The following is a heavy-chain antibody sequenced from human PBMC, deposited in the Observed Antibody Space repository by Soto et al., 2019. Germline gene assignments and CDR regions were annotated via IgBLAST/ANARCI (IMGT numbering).Heavy chain of an antibody. CDR1: GFTFSSYW. V-gene: IGHV3-7*01. Sequence: GGSLRLSCVASGFTFSSYWMSWVRQAPGKGLEWVANIKQDGSEKYHVDSVKGRFTLSRDNGKNSLFLQMNSLRDEDTAVYYCARVVVVIPPGYYYAMDVWGQGTTVTVSS. CDR2: IKQDGSEK. J-gene: IGHJ6*02. CDR3: ARVVVVIPPGYYYAMDV. D-gene: IGHD3-22*01.